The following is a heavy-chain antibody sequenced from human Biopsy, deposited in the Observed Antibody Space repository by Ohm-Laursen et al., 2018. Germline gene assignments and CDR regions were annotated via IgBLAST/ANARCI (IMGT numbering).Heavy chain of an antibody. J-gene: IGHJ4*02. D-gene: IGHD3-3*01. CDR2: ITAVSGLV. CDR3: ATPFQYYDSWGGYPPFDH. V-gene: IGHV1-69*10. Sequence: EASVKVSCKASGGTFSNYAISWVRQAPGEGLEWMGGITAVSGLVNYAPKFQGRVSITADKSTTTAYMELSNLKSEDTAVYYCATPFQYYDSWGGYPPFDHWGQGTLVTVSS. CDR1: GGTFSNYA.